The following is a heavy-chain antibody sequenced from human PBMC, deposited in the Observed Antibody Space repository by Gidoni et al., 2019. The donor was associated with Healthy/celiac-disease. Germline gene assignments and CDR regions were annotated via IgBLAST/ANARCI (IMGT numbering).Heavy chain of an antibody. D-gene: IGHD1-26*01. CDR1: GYSISSGYY. V-gene: IGHV4-38-2*02. CDR3: ARGLVGATYNWFDP. J-gene: IGHJ5*02. CDR2: IDQCGST. Sequence: QVQLQESGPGLVKPSETLSLTCPVSGYSISSGYYWGWIRQPPGMGLEWIGSIDQCGSTYYNPSLKSRVTISVDTSKNQFSLKLSSVTAADTAVYYCARGLVGATYNWFDPWGQGTLVTVSS.